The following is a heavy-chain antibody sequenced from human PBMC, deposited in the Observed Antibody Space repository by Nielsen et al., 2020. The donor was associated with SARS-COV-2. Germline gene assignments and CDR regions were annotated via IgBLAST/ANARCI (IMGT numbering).Heavy chain of an antibody. CDR1: GFTFSSYA. D-gene: IGHD3-10*01. Sequence: GESLKISCSASGFTFSSYAMHWVRQAPGKGLEYVSAISSNGGSTYYADSVKGRFTISRDNSKNTLYLQMNSLRAEDTAVYYCAKSPIRGVIDSESDYWGQGTLVTVSS. CDR3: AKSPIRGVIDSESDY. CDR2: ISSNGGST. V-gene: IGHV3-64D*06. J-gene: IGHJ4*02.